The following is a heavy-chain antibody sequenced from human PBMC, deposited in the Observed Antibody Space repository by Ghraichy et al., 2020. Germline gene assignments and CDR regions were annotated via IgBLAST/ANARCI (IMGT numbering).Heavy chain of an antibody. Sequence: GGSLRLSCAASGFTLSGYGMHWVRQAPGKGLEWMAVISHDENFKYYANSVKGRFTISRDTSKNTLYLQMDTLRAEDTAVYYCARDNNFYFDYWGQGTLVTVPS. D-gene: IGHD2/OR15-2a*01. V-gene: IGHV3-33*08. J-gene: IGHJ4*02. CDR1: GFTLSGYG. CDR2: ISHDENFK. CDR3: ARDNNFYFDY.